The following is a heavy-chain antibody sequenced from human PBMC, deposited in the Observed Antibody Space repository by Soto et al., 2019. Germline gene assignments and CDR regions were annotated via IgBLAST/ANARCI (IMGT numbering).Heavy chain of an antibody. CDR2: IYYSGST. V-gene: IGHV4-59*01. D-gene: IGHD2-2*01. CDR1: GGSISSYY. J-gene: IGHJ6*03. CDR3: ARGRIVVVPAALTPRDYYYYMDV. Sequence: SETLSLTCTVSGGSISSYYWSWIRQPPGKGLEWIGYIYYSGSTNYNPSLKSRVTISVDMSKNQFSLKLSSVTAADTAVYYCARGRIVVVPAALTPRDYYYYMDVWGKGTTVTVSS.